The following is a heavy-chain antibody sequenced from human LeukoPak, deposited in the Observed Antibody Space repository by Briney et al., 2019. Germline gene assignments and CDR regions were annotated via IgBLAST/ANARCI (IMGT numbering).Heavy chain of an antibody. Sequence: SETLSLTCTVSGGSISSGSYYWSWIRQPAGKGLEWIGRIYTSGSTNYNPSLKSRVTISVDTSKNQFSLKLSSVTAADTAVYYCAAGYSSTLLPWGQGTLVTLSS. V-gene: IGHV4-61*02. D-gene: IGHD6-19*01. J-gene: IGHJ5*02. CDR1: GGSISSGSYY. CDR2: IYTSGST. CDR3: AAGYSSTLLP.